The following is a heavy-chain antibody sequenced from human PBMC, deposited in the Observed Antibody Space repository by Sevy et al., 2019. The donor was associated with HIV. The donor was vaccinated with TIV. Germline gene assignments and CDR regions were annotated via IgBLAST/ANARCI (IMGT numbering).Heavy chain of an antibody. CDR1: GGSFSDCY. Sequence: SETLSLTCAVYGGSFSDCYWSWIRQPPGGGLEWIGEISHIGSTNYNPSLKSRVTMSLDTSTNQFSLKLKSMTAADTAVYYCARSIASVLPGPLGLFFRVYSNWFGPWGQGTLVTVSS. D-gene: IGHD6-13*01. CDR3: ARSIASVLPGPLGLFFRVYSNWFGP. V-gene: IGHV4-34*01. CDR2: ISHIGST. J-gene: IGHJ5*02.